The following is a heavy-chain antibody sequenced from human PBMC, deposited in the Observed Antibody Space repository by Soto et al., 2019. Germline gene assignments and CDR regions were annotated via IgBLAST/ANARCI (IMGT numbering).Heavy chain of an antibody. D-gene: IGHD3-22*01. CDR1: CGSVSSVDYY. CDR3: ARVGLHDSTGYYDRFDY. Sequence: SETLSLTCSVSCGSVSSVDYYWSWIRQPPGKGLEWIGYIYYSGSTFYTPSLKNRVTISLDTSKNQFSLKLRSVTAADTAVYYCARVGLHDSTGYYDRFDYWGQGALVTVSS. V-gene: IGHV4-30-4*01. J-gene: IGHJ4*02. CDR2: IYYSGST.